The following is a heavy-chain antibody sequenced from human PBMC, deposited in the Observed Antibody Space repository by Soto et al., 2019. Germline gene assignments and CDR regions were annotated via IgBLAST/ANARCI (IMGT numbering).Heavy chain of an antibody. CDR3: ARDSEGRLGGMDA. CDR2: ISRNSRTI. V-gene: IGHV3-48*02. D-gene: IGHD3-10*01. CDR1: GLTLNSDG. Sequence: GGSLRLSCTVSGLTLNSDGLTWVRQAPGKGLEWISYISRNSRTIYYADSVKGRFTVSRDNAKNSVSLEMNSLRDDDTAVYYCARDSEGRLGGMDAWGQGTTVAVSS. J-gene: IGHJ6*02.